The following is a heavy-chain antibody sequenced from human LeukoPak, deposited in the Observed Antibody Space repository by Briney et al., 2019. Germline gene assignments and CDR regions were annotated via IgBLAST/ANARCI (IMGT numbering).Heavy chain of an antibody. Sequence: SQTLSLTCTVSGGSISSGSYYWRWIRQPAGKGLEWIGRIYTSGSTNYNPSLKSRLTISVNKSKNQFSLKLSSVTAADTAVYCCARHRYCSGVSCYGMGAFVIWGEGTMVTVSS. D-gene: IGHD2-15*01. CDR3: ARHRYCSGVSCYGMGAFVI. J-gene: IGHJ3*02. V-gene: IGHV4-61*02. CDR2: IYTSGST. CDR1: GGSISSGSYY.